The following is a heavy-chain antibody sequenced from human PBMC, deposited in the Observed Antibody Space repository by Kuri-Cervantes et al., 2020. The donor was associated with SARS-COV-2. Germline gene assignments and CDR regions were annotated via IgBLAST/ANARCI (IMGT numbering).Heavy chain of an antibody. J-gene: IGHJ5*02. CDR3: ARSLRGGVMSWFDP. Sequence: GSLRLSCTVSGGSISSSSYYWSWIRQPPGKGLEWIGEINYSGSTNYNPSLKSRVTISVDTSKNQFSLKLSSVTAADTAVYYCARSLRGGVMSWFDPWGQGTLVTVSS. CDR2: INYSGST. D-gene: IGHD3-16*01. CDR1: GGSISSSSYY. V-gene: IGHV4-61*05.